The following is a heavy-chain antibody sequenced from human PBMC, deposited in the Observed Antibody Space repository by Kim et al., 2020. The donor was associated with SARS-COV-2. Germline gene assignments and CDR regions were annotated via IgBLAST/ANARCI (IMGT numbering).Heavy chain of an antibody. CDR3: ATAAAVVVPAAMRERDYYYYYGMDV. CDR1: GYTLTELS. J-gene: IGHJ6*02. D-gene: IGHD2-2*01. V-gene: IGHV1-24*01. Sequence: ASVKVSCKVSGYTLTELSMHWVRQAPGKGLEWMGGFDPEDGETIYAQKFQGRVTMTEDTSTDTAYMELSSLRSEDTAVYYCATAAAVVVPAAMRERDYYYYYGMDVWGQRTTVTVSS. CDR2: FDPEDGET.